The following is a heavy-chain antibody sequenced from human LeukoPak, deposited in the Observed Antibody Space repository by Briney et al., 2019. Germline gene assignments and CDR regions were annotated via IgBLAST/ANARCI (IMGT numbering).Heavy chain of an antibody. Sequence: SETLSLTCAVSGYSISSGYYWGWIRQPPGKGLEWIGSIYHSGSTYYNPSLKSRVTISVDTSKNQFSLKLSSVTAADTAVYYCARVGYCSGGSCYDLRFDYWGQGTLVTVSS. D-gene: IGHD2-15*01. V-gene: IGHV4-38-2*01. CDR3: ARVGYCSGGSCYDLRFDY. CDR1: GYSISSGYY. CDR2: IYHSGST. J-gene: IGHJ4*02.